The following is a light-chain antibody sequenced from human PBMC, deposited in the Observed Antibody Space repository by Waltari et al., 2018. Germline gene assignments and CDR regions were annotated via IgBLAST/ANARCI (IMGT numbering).Light chain of an antibody. V-gene: IGLV2-11*01. CDR3: CSYVGSNIYWV. CDR1: SSYVGGYNY. Sequence: QSALTQPRSVSGSPGQSVTISCTGTSSYVGGYNYVPWYQQHPDKAPKLIIYDINKRPSGVPDRFSGSKSGNTASLTISGLQAEDEADYYCCSYVGSNIYWVFGGGTKLTVL. J-gene: IGLJ3*02. CDR2: DIN.